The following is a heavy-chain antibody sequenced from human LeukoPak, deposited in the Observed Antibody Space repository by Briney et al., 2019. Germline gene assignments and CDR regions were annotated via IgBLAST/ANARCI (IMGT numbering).Heavy chain of an antibody. J-gene: IGHJ3*02. CDR2: IYYSGST. CDR1: GGSISSGGYY. V-gene: IGHV4-31*03. Sequence: SETLSLTCTVSGGSISSGGYYWSWIRQHPGKGLEWIGYIYYSGSTYYNPSLKSRVTISVDTSKNQFSLKLSSVTAADTAVYYCARDCSGGSCYGAFDIWGQGTMVTVSS. CDR3: ARDCSGGSCYGAFDI. D-gene: IGHD2-15*01.